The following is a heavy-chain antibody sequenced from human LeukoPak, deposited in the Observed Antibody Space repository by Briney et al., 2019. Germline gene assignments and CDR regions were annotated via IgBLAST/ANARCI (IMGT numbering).Heavy chain of an antibody. CDR1: GFTFSSYA. V-gene: IGHV3-64*01. CDR3: ARVQEDYYYYGMDV. J-gene: IGHJ6*02. Sequence: PGGSLRLSCAASGFTFSSYAMHWVRQAPGKGLEYVSAISSNGGSTYYANSVKGRFTISRDNSKNTLYLQMGSLRAEDMAVYYCARVQEDYYYYGMDVWGQGTTVTVSS. CDR2: ISSNGGST.